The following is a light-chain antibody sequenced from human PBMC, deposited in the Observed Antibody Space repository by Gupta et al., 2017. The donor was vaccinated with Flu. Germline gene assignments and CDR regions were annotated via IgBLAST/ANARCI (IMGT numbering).Light chain of an antibody. CDR3: SSHAGRVTWV. CDR2: EVS. V-gene: IGLV2-11*01. CDR1: STDVGASNR. J-gene: IGLJ1*01. Sequence: QSAPPQPRAVSGSPGQSVTIPCTGSSTDVGASNRVSWYQQRPGKAPKLILYEVSARPSGVPDRFSGSKSGNTASLSISGLQADDEADYYCSSHAGRVTWVFGTGTTVTVL.